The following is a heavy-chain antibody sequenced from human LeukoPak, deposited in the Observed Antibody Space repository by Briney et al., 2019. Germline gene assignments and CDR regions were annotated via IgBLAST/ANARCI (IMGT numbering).Heavy chain of an antibody. J-gene: IGHJ6*02. Sequence: GGSLRLSCAASGLTFSYYSMNWVRQPPGKGLEWISYITSSSSNIYYADSVKGRFTVSRDNAKNSLYLQMNSLRAEDTAVYYCAKGATAASFDYYYGMDVWGQGTTVTVSS. D-gene: IGHD2-2*01. V-gene: IGHV3-48*01. CDR1: GLTFSYYS. CDR3: AKGATAASFDYYYGMDV. CDR2: ITSSSSNI.